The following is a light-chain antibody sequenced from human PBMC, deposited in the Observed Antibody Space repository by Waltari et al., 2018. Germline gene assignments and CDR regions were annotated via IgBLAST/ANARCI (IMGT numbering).Light chain of an antibody. J-gene: IGKJ5*01. CDR2: AAS. Sequence: DIHLTQSPSSLSASVGDRVTITCRTTQTVIIYLNWYQQKPGKAPKLLIYAASSLQSGVPSRVSGSGSGTDFTLTISSLQPEDFATYYCQQSYSGPITFGQGTRLENK. CDR1: QTVIIY. V-gene: IGKV1-39*01. CDR3: QQSYSGPIT.